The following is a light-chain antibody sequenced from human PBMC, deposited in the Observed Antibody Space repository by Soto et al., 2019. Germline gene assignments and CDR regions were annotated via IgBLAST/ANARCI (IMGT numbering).Light chain of an antibody. V-gene: IGKV1-39*01. Sequence: DIQMTQSPSSLSASVGDRVTITCRASQSISSYLNWYQQKPGKAPKLLIYAASSLQSEVPSRFSGSGSGTDFTLTISSLQPEDFATYYCQQSYSTPRTFGQGTKV. J-gene: IGKJ1*01. CDR2: AAS. CDR1: QSISSY. CDR3: QQSYSTPRT.